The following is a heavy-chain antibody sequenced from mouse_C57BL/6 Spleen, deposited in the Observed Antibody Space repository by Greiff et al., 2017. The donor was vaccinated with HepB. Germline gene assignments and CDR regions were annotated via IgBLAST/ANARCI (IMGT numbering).Heavy chain of an antibody. D-gene: IGHD2-4*01. Sequence: ESGPGLVKPSQSLSLTCSVTGYSITSGYYWNWIRQFPGNKLEWMGYISYDGSNNYNPSLKNRISITRDTSKNQFFLKLNSVTTEDTATYYCAREGIYYDYDGGYWGKGTTLTVSS. J-gene: IGHJ2*01. CDR3: AREGIYYDYDGGY. CDR2: ISYDGSN. V-gene: IGHV3-6*01. CDR1: GYSITSGYY.